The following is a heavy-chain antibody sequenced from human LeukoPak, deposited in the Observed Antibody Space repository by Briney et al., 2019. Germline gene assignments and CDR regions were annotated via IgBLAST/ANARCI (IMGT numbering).Heavy chain of an antibody. J-gene: IGHJ4*02. CDR2: IYYGGST. CDR1: GGSMSSYY. V-gene: IGHV4-59*01. Sequence: SETLSLTCTVSGGSMSSYYWSWIRQPPGKGLEWIGYIYYGGSTNYNPSLKSRVTISVDTSKNQFSLKLSSVTAADTAVYYCARSPGIAADSVDYWGQGTLVTVSS. D-gene: IGHD6-13*01. CDR3: ARSPGIAADSVDY.